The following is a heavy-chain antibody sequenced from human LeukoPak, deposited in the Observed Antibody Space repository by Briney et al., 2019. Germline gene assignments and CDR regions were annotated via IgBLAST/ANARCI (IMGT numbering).Heavy chain of an antibody. V-gene: IGHV3-30*19. CDR1: GFTFSSYG. Sequence: GGSLRLSCAASGFTFSSYGMHWVRQAPGKGLEWVAVISYDGSNKYYADSVKGRFTISRDNSKNTLYLQMNSLRAEDTAVYYCARASTAMVFFDYWGQGTLVTVSS. J-gene: IGHJ4*02. CDR3: ARASTAMVFFDY. CDR2: ISYDGSNK. D-gene: IGHD5-18*01.